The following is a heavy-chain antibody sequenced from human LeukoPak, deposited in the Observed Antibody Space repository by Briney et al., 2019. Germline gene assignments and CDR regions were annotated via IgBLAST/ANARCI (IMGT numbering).Heavy chain of an antibody. Sequence: TGGSLRLSCAASGSTFTNTWMNWVRQAPGKGLEWVGRIKSKSGGGTTDYAAPVKGRFTISRDDSKNTLYLQMNSLKTEDTAVYYCARDWYHAFDFWGQGTMVTVSS. CDR3: ARDWYHAFDF. J-gene: IGHJ3*01. CDR2: IKSKSGGGTT. D-gene: IGHD3-9*01. CDR1: GSTFTNTW. V-gene: IGHV3-15*07.